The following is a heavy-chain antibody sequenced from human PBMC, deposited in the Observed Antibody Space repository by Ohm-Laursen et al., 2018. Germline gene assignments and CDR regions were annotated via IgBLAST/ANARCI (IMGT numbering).Heavy chain of an antibody. D-gene: IGHD2-15*01. V-gene: IGHV1-8*01. J-gene: IGHJ5*02. CDR1: GYTFTSYD. Sequence: ASVKDSCKASGYTFTSYDINWVRQATGQGLEWMGWMNPNSGNTGYAQKFQGRVTMTRNTSISTAYMELSSLRSEDTAVYYCARSRVVRRGWFDPWGQGTLVTVSS. CDR3: ARSRVVRRGWFDP. CDR2: MNPNSGNT.